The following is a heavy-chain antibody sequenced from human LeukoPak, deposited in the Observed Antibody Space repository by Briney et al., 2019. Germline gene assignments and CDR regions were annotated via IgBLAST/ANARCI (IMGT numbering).Heavy chain of an antibody. CDR1: GGSISSGSYY. J-gene: IGHJ5*02. Sequence: SQTLSLTCTVSGGSISSGSYYWSWIRQPAGKGLEWIGRIYTSGSTNYNPSLKSRVTISVDTSKNQFSLKLSSVTVADTAVYYCARSTMIEENWFDPWGQGTLVTVSS. D-gene: IGHD3-22*01. CDR3: ARSTMIEENWFDP. CDR2: IYTSGST. V-gene: IGHV4-61*02.